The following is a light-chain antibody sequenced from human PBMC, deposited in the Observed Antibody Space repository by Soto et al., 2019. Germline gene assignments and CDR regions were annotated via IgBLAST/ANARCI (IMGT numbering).Light chain of an antibody. Sequence: DIQETQSPSTLSASLGDRVTITCRASQSISSWLAWYQQKPGKAPKLLIYKASSLESGVPSRFSGSGSGTEFTLTISSLQPDDFATYYCQQYNSYSRTFGQGTKVDIK. CDR2: KAS. CDR1: QSISSW. CDR3: QQYNSYSRT. J-gene: IGKJ1*01. V-gene: IGKV1-5*03.